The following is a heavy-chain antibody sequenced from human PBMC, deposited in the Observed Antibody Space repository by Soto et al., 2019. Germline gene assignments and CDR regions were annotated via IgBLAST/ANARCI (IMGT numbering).Heavy chain of an antibody. CDR3: TRGVIAFVYYYYMAV. CDR2: INHSGST. Sequence: SETMSVTCAVYGGSFSGYYWSWIRQTPGKGLEWIGEINHSGSTNYNPSLKSRVTISVDTSKNQSSLKLSSVTAADTAVYYCTRGVIAFVYYYYMAVWGKGTTVTVSS. CDR1: GGSFSGYY. D-gene: IGHD3-10*01. V-gene: IGHV4-34*01. J-gene: IGHJ6*03.